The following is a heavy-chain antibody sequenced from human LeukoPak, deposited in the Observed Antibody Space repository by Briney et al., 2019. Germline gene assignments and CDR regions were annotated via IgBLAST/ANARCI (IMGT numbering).Heavy chain of an antibody. D-gene: IGHD3-22*01. CDR2: ISAYNGNT. V-gene: IGHV1-18*01. CDR1: GYTFTSYG. J-gene: IGHJ3*02. Sequence: GASVKVSCKASGYTFTSYGISWVRQAPGQGLEWMGWISAYNGNTNYAQKLQGRVTMTTDTSTSTAYMELRSLRSDDTAVYYCARQSTIVEVDSRGSDAFDIWGQGTMVTVSS. CDR3: ARQSTIVEVDSRGSDAFDI.